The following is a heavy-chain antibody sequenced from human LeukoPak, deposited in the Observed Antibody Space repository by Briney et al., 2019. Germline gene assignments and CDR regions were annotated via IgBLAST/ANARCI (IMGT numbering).Heavy chain of an antibody. CDR3: AKVKEGGYYSYDAFGI. V-gene: IGHV3-23*01. D-gene: IGHD2-15*01. CDR1: RFTFSTYA. Sequence: QAGGSLRLSCAASRFTFSTYAMSWVRQAPGKGLEWISAISGSGGSTYYADSVKGRFTISRDNSKNTLYLQMNSLRAEDTAVYYCAKVKEGGYYSYDAFGIWGQGTMVTVSS. CDR2: ISGSGGST. J-gene: IGHJ3*02.